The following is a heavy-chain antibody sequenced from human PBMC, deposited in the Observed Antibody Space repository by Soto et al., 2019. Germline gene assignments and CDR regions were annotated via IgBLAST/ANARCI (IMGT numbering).Heavy chain of an antibody. D-gene: IGHD3-3*02. V-gene: IGHV4-4*07. CDR1: RASLSPSY. CDR2: IFADGNT. CDR3: VRDCIRALNY. Sequence: PSETLSLPCVVSRASLSPSYWSWARQPAGKRLQWIGRIFADGNTNSSPPLKGRVSMAIDKSQHQISLQLASVTAADTATYYCVRDCIRALNYWGQG. J-gene: IGHJ4*02.